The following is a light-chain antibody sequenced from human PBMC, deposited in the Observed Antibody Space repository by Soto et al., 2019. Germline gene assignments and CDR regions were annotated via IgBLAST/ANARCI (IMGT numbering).Light chain of an antibody. CDR2: AND. J-gene: IGLJ3*02. CDR1: SSDIGSNS. CDR3: ATWSDSLKGWV. V-gene: IGLV1-44*01. Sequence: QPVLTQPPSASRTPGQRVTIPCSGSSSDIGSNSVNWYQQLPGAAPRLLIYANDHRPSGVPDRFSASKSGTSASLAISGVRSEDEAFYYCATWSDSLKGWVFGRGTKLTVL.